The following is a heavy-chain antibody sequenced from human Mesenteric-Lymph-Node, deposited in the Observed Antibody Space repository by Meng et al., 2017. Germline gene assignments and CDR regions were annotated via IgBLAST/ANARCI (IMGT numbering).Heavy chain of an antibody. V-gene: IGHV1-18*01. Sequence: QVHLVQSGAEVKTPGASAKGPCKAFGYSFTSYGISWVRQAPGQGLEWMGWTSAYNGNTNYAQKLQGRLTLTADTSTSTVYMELRSLTSDDTAVYYCASDGYYYDSCGYTYWGQGTLVTVSS. CDR2: TSAYNGNT. CDR1: GYSFTSYG. D-gene: IGHD3-22*01. J-gene: IGHJ4*02. CDR3: ASDGYYYDSCGYTY.